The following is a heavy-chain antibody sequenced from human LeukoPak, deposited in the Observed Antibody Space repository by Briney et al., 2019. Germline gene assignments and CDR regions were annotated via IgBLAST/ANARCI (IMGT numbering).Heavy chain of an antibody. CDR3: ARDLAAAGTLDGGWFDP. CDR2: IYYSGST. CDR1: GGSISSYY. D-gene: IGHD6-13*01. J-gene: IGHJ5*02. V-gene: IGHV4-59*01. Sequence: SETMSVTCTVAGGSISSYYWSWIRQPPGKGLEWIGYIYYSGSTNYSLSLKSRVTISVDTSKNQFSLKLSSVTAADTAVYYCARDLAAAGTLDGGWFDPWGQGTLVTVSS.